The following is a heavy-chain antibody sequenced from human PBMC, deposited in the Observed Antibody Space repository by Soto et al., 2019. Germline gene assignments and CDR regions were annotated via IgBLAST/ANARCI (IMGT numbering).Heavy chain of an antibody. CDR2: INHSGST. Sequence: LSLTCAVYGGSFSGYYWSWIRQPPGKGLEWIGEINHSGSTNYNPSLKSRVTVSVDTSKNQFSLKLSSVTAADTAVYYCARVLVRGVPSGPNYYYYYGMDVWGQGTTVTVSS. V-gene: IGHV4-34*01. D-gene: IGHD3-10*01. CDR1: GGSFSGYY. J-gene: IGHJ6*02. CDR3: ARVLVRGVPSGPNYYYYYGMDV.